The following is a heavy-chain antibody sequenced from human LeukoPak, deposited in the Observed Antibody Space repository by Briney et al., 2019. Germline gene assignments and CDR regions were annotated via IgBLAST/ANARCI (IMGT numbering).Heavy chain of an antibody. V-gene: IGHV3-21*01. CDR1: GFTFSSYS. CDR3: ARDMVRGVISPYYYYGMDV. Sequence: GGSLRLSCAASGFTFSSYSMNWVRQAPGKGLEWVSSISSSSSYIYYADSVKGPFTISRDNAKNSLYPQMNSLRAEDTAVYYCARDMVRGVISPYYYYGMDVWGQGTTVTVSS. CDR2: ISSSSSYI. D-gene: IGHD3-10*01. J-gene: IGHJ6*02.